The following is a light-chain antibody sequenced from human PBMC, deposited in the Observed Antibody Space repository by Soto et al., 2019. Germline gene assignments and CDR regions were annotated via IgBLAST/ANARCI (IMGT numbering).Light chain of an antibody. CDR2: DAS. J-gene: IGKJ5*01. V-gene: IGKV3-11*01. CDR3: QQRNVWPPIT. CDR1: QSLIVSH. Sequence: EIVLTQSPGTLSMSPGERATLSCRASQSLIVSHLAWYQQKPGQPPRLVIYDASLRANGVPARFGGSGSGTDFTLTINGLEPEDFAVYYCQQRNVWPPITFGQGTRLEI.